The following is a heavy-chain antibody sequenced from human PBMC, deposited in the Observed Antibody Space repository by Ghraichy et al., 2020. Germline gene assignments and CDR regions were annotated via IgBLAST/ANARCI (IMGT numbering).Heavy chain of an antibody. CDR3: ARMPRAGPGYSSGWYPPDY. CDR1: GGSISSYY. V-gene: IGHV4-59*08. Sequence: SQTLSLTCTVSGGSISSYYWSWIRQPPGKGLEWIGYIYYSGSTNYNPSLKSRVTISVDTSKNQFSLKLSSVTAADTAVYYCARMPRAGPGYSSGWYPPDYWGQGTLVTVSS. D-gene: IGHD6-19*01. J-gene: IGHJ4*02. CDR2: IYYSGST.